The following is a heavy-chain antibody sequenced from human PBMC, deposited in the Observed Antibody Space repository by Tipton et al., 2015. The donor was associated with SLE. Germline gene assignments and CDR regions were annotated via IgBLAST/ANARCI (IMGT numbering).Heavy chain of an antibody. CDR1: GGSISSGDYY. CDR3: ARVVKDLGFDL. D-gene: IGHD2-21*01. CDR2: IYYSGST. J-gene: IGHJ2*01. V-gene: IGHV4-30-4*01. Sequence: TLSLTCTVSGGSISSGDYYWSWIRQPPGKGLEWIGYIYYSGSTYYNPSLKSRVTISVDRSKNQFSLKLSSVTAADTAVYYCARVVKDLGFDLWGRGTLVTVSS.